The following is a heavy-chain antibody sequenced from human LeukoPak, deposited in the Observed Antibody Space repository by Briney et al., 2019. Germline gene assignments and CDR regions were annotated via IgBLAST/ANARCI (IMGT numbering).Heavy chain of an antibody. CDR3: ARFGYVAAVDL. J-gene: IGHJ4*02. CDR2: INPAGTET. V-gene: IGHV3-7*01. Sequence: GGSLRLSCAASGFSFSAYWMTWVRQAPGTGLEWVANINPAGTETYYVDPVKGRFTISRDNAKNLLYLQMNSLRAEDTVVYYCARFGYVAAVDLWGQGTLVTVSS. CDR1: GFSFSAYW. D-gene: IGHD2-15*01.